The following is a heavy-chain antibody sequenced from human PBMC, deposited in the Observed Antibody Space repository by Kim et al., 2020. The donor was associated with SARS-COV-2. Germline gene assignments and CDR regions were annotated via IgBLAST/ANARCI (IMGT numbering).Heavy chain of an antibody. CDR2: IIPIFGTA. V-gene: IGHV1-69*13. J-gene: IGHJ5*02. Sequence: SVKVSCKASGGTFSSYAISWVRQAPGQGLEWMGGIIPIFGTANYAQKFQGRVTITADESTSTAYMELSSLRSEDTAVYYCARDLRGFSIAVAGTGNWFDPWGQGTLVTVSS. CDR3: ARDLRGFSIAVAGTGNWFDP. D-gene: IGHD6-19*01. CDR1: GGTFSSYA.